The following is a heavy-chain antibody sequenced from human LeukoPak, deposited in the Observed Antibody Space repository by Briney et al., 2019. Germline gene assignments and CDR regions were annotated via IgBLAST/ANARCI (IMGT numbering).Heavy chain of an antibody. D-gene: IGHD2-21*01. Sequence: GGSLRLSCAASGFTFSSYWMHWVRQAPGKGLEWVSGISGSGGSAYYADSVKGRYTISRDNSKNTLYLQMNSLRAEDTAVYYCAKDVGFDPWGQGTLVTVSS. CDR1: GFTFSSYW. V-gene: IGHV3-23*01. J-gene: IGHJ5*02. CDR2: ISGSGGSA. CDR3: AKDVGFDP.